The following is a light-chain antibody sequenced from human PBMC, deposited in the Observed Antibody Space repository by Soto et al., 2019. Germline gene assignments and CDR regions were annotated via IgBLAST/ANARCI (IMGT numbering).Light chain of an antibody. CDR1: QSVSSN. V-gene: IGKV3-11*01. J-gene: IGKJ1*01. CDR2: DTS. CDR3: QQRSNWPWT. Sequence: IVFTQSPGNLSLSPWEISTLSCRASQSVSSNSLAWYQQKPGQAPRLLMYDTSYRATGIPARFSGSGSGTDFTLTISSLEPEDFAVYYCQQRSNWPWTFGQGTKVDIK.